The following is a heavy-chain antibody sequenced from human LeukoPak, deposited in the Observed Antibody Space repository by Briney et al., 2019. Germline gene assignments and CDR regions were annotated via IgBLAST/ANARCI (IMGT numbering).Heavy chain of an antibody. J-gene: IGHJ5*02. D-gene: IGHD6-19*01. CDR3: ARVSGIAVAGTMRLWVWFDP. V-gene: IGHV1-69*10. Sequence: ASVKVSCKASGGTFSSYAISWVRQAPGQGLEWMGGIIPILGIANYAQKFQGRVTITADKSTSTAYMELSSLRSEDTAVYYCARVSGIAVAGTMRLWVWFDPWGQGTLVTVSS. CDR1: GGTFSSYA. CDR2: IIPILGIA.